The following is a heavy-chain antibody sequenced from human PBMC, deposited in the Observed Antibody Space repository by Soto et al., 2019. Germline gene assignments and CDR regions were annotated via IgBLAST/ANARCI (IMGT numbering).Heavy chain of an antibody. V-gene: IGHV3-30-3*01. CDR1: GSTLSHYA. CDR2: ISYDGSNT. D-gene: IGHD2-2*01. J-gene: IGHJ6*02. Sequence: EVTMRRSCAASGSTLSHYALHYVRQTTAQGFAWLAVISYDGSNTYYADSVKGRFTISRDNSKNTLYLQMNSLRAEDTAVYYCARLGYCSSTSCPEDHYYYYYGMDVWGQGTTVTVSS. CDR3: ARLGYCSSTSCPEDHYYYYYGMDV.